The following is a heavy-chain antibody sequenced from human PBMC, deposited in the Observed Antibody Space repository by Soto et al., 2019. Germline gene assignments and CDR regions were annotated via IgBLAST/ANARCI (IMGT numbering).Heavy chain of an antibody. CDR2: IYYSGST. V-gene: IGHV4-39*01. D-gene: IGHD6-13*01. Sequence: KLSETLSLTCTVSGGSISSSSYYWGWIRQPPGKGLEWIGSIYYSGSTYYNPSLKSRVTISVETSENQFSLKLSSVTAADTAVYYCARLGVYGRPFDYWGQGTLVTVSS. CDR3: ARLGVYGRPFDY. J-gene: IGHJ4*02. CDR1: GGSISSSSYY.